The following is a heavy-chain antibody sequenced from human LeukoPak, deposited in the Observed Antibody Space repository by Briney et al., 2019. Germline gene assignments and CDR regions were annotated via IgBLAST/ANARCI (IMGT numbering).Heavy chain of an antibody. D-gene: IGHD2-15*01. CDR2: XXHSGST. J-gene: IGHJ4*02. CDR3: ARGGLTDCSGGSCYSDFDY. Sequence: EXXHSGSTNYNPSLKSRVTISVDTSKNQFSLKLSSVTAADTAVYYCARGGLTDCSGGSCYSDFDYWGQGALVTVSS. V-gene: IGHV4-34*01.